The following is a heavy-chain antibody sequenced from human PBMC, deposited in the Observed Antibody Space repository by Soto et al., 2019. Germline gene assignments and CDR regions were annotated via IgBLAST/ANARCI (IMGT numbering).Heavy chain of an antibody. CDR3: ARDPQGSYCYIDY. Sequence: QPGGSLRLSCAASGFTFSSYAIHWVRQAPGKGLGWVTIISKDGNSKHYADSVKGRFTISRDNSKNTLFLQMNSLRAEDTAVYYCARDPQGSYCYIDYWGQGTPVTVSS. V-gene: IGHV3-30-3*01. CDR2: ISKDGNSK. CDR1: GFTFSSYA. D-gene: IGHD3-10*01. J-gene: IGHJ4*02.